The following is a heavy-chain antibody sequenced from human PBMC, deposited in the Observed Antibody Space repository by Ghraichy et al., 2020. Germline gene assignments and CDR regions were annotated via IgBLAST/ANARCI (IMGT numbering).Heavy chain of an antibody. J-gene: IGHJ6*03. CDR2: MNPYIGGT. Sequence: ASVKVSCKASGYTFTGYYIHWVRQAPGQGLEWMGWMNPYIGGTKFAQKFQGRVAMTRDTSISTAYMELSRLSSDDTAVYYCARVFAPGSLSPHDYYYYYMDVWGKGITVTVSS. CDR1: GYTFTGYY. V-gene: IGHV1-2*02. CDR3: ARVFAPGSLSPHDYYYYYMDV. D-gene: IGHD3-10*01.